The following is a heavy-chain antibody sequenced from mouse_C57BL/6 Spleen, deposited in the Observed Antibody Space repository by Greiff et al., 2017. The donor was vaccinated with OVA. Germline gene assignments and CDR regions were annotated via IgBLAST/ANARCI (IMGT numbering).Heavy chain of an antibody. Sequence: EVMLVESGGGLVKPGGSLKLSCAASGFTLSSYAMSWVRQTPEKRLEWVATISDGGSYTYYPDNVKGRFTISRDNAKNNLYLQMSHLKSEDTAMYYCAREGYYGSSYAYFDYWGQGTTLTVSS. CDR3: AREGYYGSSYAYFDY. D-gene: IGHD1-1*01. J-gene: IGHJ2*01. CDR2: ISDGGSYT. V-gene: IGHV5-4*01. CDR1: GFTLSSYA.